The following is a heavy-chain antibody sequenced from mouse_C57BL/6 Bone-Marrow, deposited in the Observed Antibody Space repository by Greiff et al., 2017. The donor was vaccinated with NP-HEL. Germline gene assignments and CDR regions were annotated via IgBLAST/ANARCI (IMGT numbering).Heavy chain of an antibody. V-gene: IGHV5-6*02. CDR3: ARPTDWGVFAD. J-gene: IGHJ3*01. Sequence: DVKLVESGGDLVKPGGSLKLSCAASGFTFSSYGMSWVRQTPDKRLEWVATISSGGSYTYYPDSVQGRFTISRANAKNTLYLQMSSREAEDTAMYYCARPTDWGVFADWGKGTLVTVSA. CDR1: GFTFSSYG. CDR2: ISSGGSYT. D-gene: IGHD4-1*01.